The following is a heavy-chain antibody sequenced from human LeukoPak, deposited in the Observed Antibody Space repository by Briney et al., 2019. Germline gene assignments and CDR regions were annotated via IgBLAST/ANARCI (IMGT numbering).Heavy chain of an antibody. CDR3: ARDLQGEQLYYYYGMDV. J-gene: IGHJ6*02. V-gene: IGHV1-69*13. CDR2: IIPIFGTA. CDR1: GSTFSSYA. Sequence: SVKVSCKASGSTFSSYAISWVRQAPGQGLEWMGGIIPIFGTANYAQKFQGRVTITADESTSTVYMELSSLRSEDTAVYYCARDLQGEQLYYYYGMDVWGQGTTVTVSS. D-gene: IGHD6-13*01.